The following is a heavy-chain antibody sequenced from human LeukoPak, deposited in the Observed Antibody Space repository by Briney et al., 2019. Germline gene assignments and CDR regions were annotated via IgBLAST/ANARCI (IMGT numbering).Heavy chain of an antibody. V-gene: IGHV3-13*01. CDR2: IGTAGAT. Sequence: GGSLRLSCAASGFTFSNYDMLWVRQVIGKGLEWVSLIGTAGATFFPGSVKGRFTISRENAKSSLYLQMNSLRAGDTAVYYCARGRGYYFDYWGQGTLVTVSS. J-gene: IGHJ4*02. CDR1: GFTFSNYD. D-gene: IGHD3-22*01. CDR3: ARGRGYYFDY.